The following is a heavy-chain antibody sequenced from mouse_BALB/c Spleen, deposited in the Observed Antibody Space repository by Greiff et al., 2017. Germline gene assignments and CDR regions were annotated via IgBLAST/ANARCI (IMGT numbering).Heavy chain of an antibody. CDR1: GFSLTSYG. D-gene: IGHD1-1*01. CDR3: ARDRYDSYAMDY. J-gene: IGHJ4*01. V-gene: IGHV2-9*02. Sequence: VQRVESGPGLVAPSQSLSITCTVSGFSLTSYGVHWVRQPPGKGLEWLGVIWAGGSTNYNSALMSRLSISKDNSKSQVFLKMNSLQTDDTAMYYCARDRYDSYAMDYWGQGTSVTVSS. CDR2: IWAGGST.